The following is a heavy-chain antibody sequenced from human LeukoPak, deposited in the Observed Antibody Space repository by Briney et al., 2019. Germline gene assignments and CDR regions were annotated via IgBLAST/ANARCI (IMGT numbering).Heavy chain of an antibody. Sequence: GSSVKVSCKASGGTFSSYAISWVRQAPGQGLEWMGRIIPIFGAANYAQKFQGRVTITTDESTSTAYMELSRLRSEDTAVYYCARDPLPVVAARFDPWGQGTLVTVSS. CDR2: IIPIFGAA. D-gene: IGHD2-15*01. J-gene: IGHJ5*02. V-gene: IGHV1-69*05. CDR1: GGTFSSYA. CDR3: ARDPLPVVAARFDP.